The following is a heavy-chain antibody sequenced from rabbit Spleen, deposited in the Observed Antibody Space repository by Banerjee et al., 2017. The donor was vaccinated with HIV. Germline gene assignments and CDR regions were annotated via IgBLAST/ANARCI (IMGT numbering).Heavy chain of an antibody. Sequence: QSLEESGGDLVKPGASLTLTCTASGFSFSSSYWISWVRQAPGKGLEWIGDIYAGSGSTYYANWVNGRFTISSDNAQNTVDLQMNSPTTADTATYFCAREAGYGGYGDGHLWGPGTLVTVS. CDR3: AREAGYGGYGDGHL. D-gene: IGHD6-1*01. V-gene: IGHV1S40*01. J-gene: IGHJ4*01. CDR2: IYAGSGST. CDR1: GFSFSSSYW.